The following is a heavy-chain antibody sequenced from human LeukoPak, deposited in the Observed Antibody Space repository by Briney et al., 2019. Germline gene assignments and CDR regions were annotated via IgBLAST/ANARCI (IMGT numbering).Heavy chain of an antibody. V-gene: IGHV4-34*01. CDR2: INHSGST. D-gene: IGHD6-6*01. CDR3: ARGKDGYSSSSHFDY. J-gene: IGHJ4*02. CDR1: GGSFSGYY. Sequence: PSETLSLTCAVYGGSFSGYYWSWIRQPPGKGLEWIGEINHSGSTNYNPSLKSRVTISVDTSKNQFSLKLSSVTAADTAVYYCARGKDGYSSSSHFDYWGQGTLVTVSS.